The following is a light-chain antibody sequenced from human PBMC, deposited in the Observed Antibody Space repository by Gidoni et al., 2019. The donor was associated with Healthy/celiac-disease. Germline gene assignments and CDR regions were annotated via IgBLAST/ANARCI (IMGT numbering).Light chain of an antibody. V-gene: IGLV2-23*01. Sequence: QSALTQPASVSASPGQSITISCTGTSSDGGSYNLVAWYQQHPGKAPKLMIYEGSKRPSGVSNSFSGSKSGNTASLTRSGLQAEDEADYYCCSYAGSSTWVFGGGTKLTVL. CDR2: EGS. CDR1: SSDGGSYNL. CDR3: CSYAGSSTWV. J-gene: IGLJ3*02.